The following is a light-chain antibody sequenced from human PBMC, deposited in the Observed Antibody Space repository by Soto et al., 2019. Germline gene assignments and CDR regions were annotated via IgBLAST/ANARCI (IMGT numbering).Light chain of an antibody. V-gene: IGLV1-44*01. CDR2: INN. Sequence: QSVLTQSPSASGTPGQRITLSCSGSSSNIGINTVSWYQHLPGTAPKLLISINNQRPSGVPDRFSGSKSGTSASLAISGLQSEDEADYYCATWDDSLNGWVFGGGTKVTVL. CDR3: ATWDDSLNGWV. J-gene: IGLJ3*02. CDR1: SSNIGINT.